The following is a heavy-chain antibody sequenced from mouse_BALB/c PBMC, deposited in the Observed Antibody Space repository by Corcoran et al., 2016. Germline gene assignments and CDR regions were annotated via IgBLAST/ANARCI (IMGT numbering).Heavy chain of an antibody. Sequence: QIQLVQSGPELKKPGETVKISCKASEYTFTNYGMNWVKQAPGKGLKWMGWINTYTGEPTYADDFKGRFAFSLETSASTAYLQINNLKNEDMATYFCARWLLRYYAMDYWGQGTSVTVSS. V-gene: IGHV9-1*02. CDR2: INTYTGEP. CDR3: ARWLLRYYAMDY. D-gene: IGHD2-3*01. CDR1: EYTFTNYG. J-gene: IGHJ4*01.